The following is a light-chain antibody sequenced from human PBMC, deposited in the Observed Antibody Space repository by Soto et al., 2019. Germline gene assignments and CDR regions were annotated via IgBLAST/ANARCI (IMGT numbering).Light chain of an antibody. CDR2: GAS. V-gene: IGKV3-20*01. J-gene: IGKJ1*01. CDR1: QSVSSSH. Sequence: DIVLTQSPGTLSLSPGERATLSCRASQSVSSSHLAWYQQKPGQSPRLLIYGASSRATGIPDRFSGSGSGTDFTLTISRLEAEDFAVYYCHQYDRSPRTFGQGTKVEIK. CDR3: HQYDRSPRT.